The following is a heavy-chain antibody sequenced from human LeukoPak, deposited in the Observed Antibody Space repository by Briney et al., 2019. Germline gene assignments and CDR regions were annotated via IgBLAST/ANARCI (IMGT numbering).Heavy chain of an antibody. CDR2: IYPGDSDT. V-gene: IGHV5-51*01. CDR1: GYSFTSYW. D-gene: IGHD2-15*01. CDR3: ARRLRYCSGGSCYPGAFDY. Sequence: GESLKISCKGSGYSFTSYWIGWVRQMPGKGLEWMGIIYPGDSDTRYSPSFQGQVTIPADKSISTAYLQWSSLKASDTAMYYCARRLRYCSGGSCYPGAFDYWGQGTLVTVSS. J-gene: IGHJ4*02.